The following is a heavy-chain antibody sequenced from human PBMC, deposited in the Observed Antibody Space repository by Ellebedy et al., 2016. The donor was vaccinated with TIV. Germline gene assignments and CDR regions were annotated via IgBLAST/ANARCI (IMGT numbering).Heavy chain of an antibody. Sequence: MPSETLSLTCTVSGGSIISSNWWTWVRQPPGKGLAWVGEISHTGRTNYNPSLERRLTISVDKSNNQFYLNLDSVTAADTAVYYCARDFRSWYGYYYGLDVWGLGTTVTVSS. D-gene: IGHD6-13*01. CDR3: ARDFRSWYGYYYGLDV. CDR2: ISHTGRT. J-gene: IGHJ6*02. CDR1: GGSIISSNW. V-gene: IGHV4-4*02.